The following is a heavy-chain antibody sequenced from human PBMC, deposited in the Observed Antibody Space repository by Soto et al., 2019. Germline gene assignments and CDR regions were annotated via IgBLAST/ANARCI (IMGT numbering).Heavy chain of an antibody. CDR1: GFTFSNYW. Sequence: EVQLVESGGGLVQPGGSLRLSCAASGFTFSNYWMSWVRQAPGKGLEWVANMKQDGSEKDYVGSVKGPFTIYRDNAKKSLYLQMDSLTTEDTAVYYCASLITPRVLDSWGQGTLVTVSS. CDR2: MKQDGSEK. D-gene: IGHD1-20*01. CDR3: ASLITPRVLDS. V-gene: IGHV3-7*05. J-gene: IGHJ4*02.